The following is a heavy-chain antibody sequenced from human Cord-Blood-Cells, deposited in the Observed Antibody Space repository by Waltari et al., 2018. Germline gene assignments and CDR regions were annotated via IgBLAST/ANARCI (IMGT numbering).Heavy chain of an antibody. Sequence: QVQLVQSGAEVKKPGSSVKVSCKASGGTFSSYAISWVRQAPGQGLEWMGGINPSLGIANYAQKFQGRVTITADESTSTAYMELSSLRSEDTAVYYCARVLGIPDYYYYMDVWGKGTTVTVSS. CDR2: INPSLGIA. CDR1: GGTFSSYA. V-gene: IGHV1-69*04. D-gene: IGHD7-27*01. CDR3: ARVLGIPDYYYYMDV. J-gene: IGHJ6*03.